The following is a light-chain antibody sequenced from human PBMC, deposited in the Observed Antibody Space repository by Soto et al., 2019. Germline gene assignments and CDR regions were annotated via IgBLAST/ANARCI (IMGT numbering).Light chain of an antibody. V-gene: IGKV2-24*01. CDR1: QSLVHSDGRTY. CDR2: QVS. Sequence: DIVLTQTPLSSPVTLGQPASISCRSSQSLVHSDGRTYLSWFHQRPGQPPRLLIHQVSNRLSGVPDRFSGSGAGTDFTLNISRVEAEDVGIYFCMQATQYRPYTFGQGTKLEI. J-gene: IGKJ2*01. CDR3: MQATQYRPYT.